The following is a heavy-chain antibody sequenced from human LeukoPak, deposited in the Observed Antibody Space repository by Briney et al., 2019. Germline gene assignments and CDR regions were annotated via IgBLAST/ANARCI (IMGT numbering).Heavy chain of an antibody. Sequence: SSETLSLTCTVSGGSISSSSYYWGWIRQPPGKGLEWIGSIYYSGSTYYNPSLKSRVTISVDTSKNQFSLKLSSVTAADTAVYYCARRSAGRIAVAGKLPNRAFDIWGQGTMVTVSS. CDR1: GGSISSSSYY. D-gene: IGHD6-19*01. CDR2: IYYSGST. CDR3: ARRSAGRIAVAGKLPNRAFDI. V-gene: IGHV4-39*01. J-gene: IGHJ3*02.